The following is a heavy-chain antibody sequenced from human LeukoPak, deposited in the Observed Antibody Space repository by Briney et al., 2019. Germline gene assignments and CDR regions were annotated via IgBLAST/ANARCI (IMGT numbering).Heavy chain of an antibody. CDR1: GGSISSSNW. CDR3: ARYSAAGGDAFDI. CDR2: IYHSGST. Sequence: PSETVSLTCAVSGGSISSSNWWSWVRQPPGKGLEWIGEIYHSGSTNYNPSLKSRVTISVDTSKNQFSLKLSSVTAADTAVYYCARYSAAGGDAFDIWGQGTMVTVSS. V-gene: IGHV4-4*02. D-gene: IGHD6-25*01. J-gene: IGHJ3*02.